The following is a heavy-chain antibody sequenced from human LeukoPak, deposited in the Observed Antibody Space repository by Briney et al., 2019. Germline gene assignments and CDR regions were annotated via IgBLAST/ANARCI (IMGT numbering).Heavy chain of an antibody. D-gene: IGHD3-10*01. CDR1: GFTVSSNY. J-gene: IGHJ4*02. CDR3: SGITMVRGVILFGY. V-gene: IGHV3-53*01. Sequence: GGSLRLSCAASGFTVSSNYMSWVRQAPGKGLEWVSVIYSGGSTYYADSVKGRFTISRDNSKNTLYLQMNSLRAEDTAVYYCSGITMVRGVILFGYWGQGTLVTVSS. CDR2: IYSGGST.